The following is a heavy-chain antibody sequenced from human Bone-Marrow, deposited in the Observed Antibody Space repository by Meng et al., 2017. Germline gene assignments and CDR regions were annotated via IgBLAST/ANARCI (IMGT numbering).Heavy chain of an antibody. CDR3: ARAPHGTGDWDPQDY. CDR1: EDSVSSNSAA. J-gene: IGHJ4*02. D-gene: IGHD7-27*01. Sequence: SETLSLTCAISEDSVSSNSAAWNWVRQSPSRGLEWLGRTYYRSKWYNDYAVSVKSRITINPDTSKNQFSLQLNSVTPEDTAVYYCARAPHGTGDWDPQDYWGQATLVTFSS. V-gene: IGHV6-1*01. CDR2: TYYRSKWYN.